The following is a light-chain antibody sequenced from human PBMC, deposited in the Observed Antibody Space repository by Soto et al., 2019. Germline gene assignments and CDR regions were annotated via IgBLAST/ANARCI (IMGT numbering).Light chain of an antibody. CDR2: GAS. CDR3: QQYGGSPVT. V-gene: IGKV3-20*01. Sequence: EIVLTQSPDTLSLSPGETATLSCRASQTVSSSYLAWYQQKPGQAPRLLMYGASNRASGVPDRFSGTGSGTDFPLTIRRLQPADVAVFYCQQYGGSPVTFGGGTKVEIK. J-gene: IGKJ4*01. CDR1: QTVSSSY.